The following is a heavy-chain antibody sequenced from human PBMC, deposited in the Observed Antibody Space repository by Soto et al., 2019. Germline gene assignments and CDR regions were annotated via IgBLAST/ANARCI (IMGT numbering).Heavy chain of an antibody. CDR3: ARDRGYYGSGSYDY. CDR2: ISAYNGNT. J-gene: IGHJ4*02. Sequence: ASVKVSCKASGYTFTSYGISWVRQAPGQGLEWMGWISAYNGNTNYAQKLQGRVTRTTDTSTSTAYMELRSLRSDDTAVYYCARDRGYYGSGSYDYWGQGTLVTVSS. CDR1: GYTFTSYG. V-gene: IGHV1-18*04. D-gene: IGHD3-10*01.